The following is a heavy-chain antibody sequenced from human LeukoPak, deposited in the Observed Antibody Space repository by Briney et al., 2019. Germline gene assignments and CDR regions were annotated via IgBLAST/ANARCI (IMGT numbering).Heavy chain of an antibody. CDR3: ASRKLGNDY. V-gene: IGHV4-59*02. D-gene: IGHD7-27*01. CDR1: GGSVSDYY. CDR2: IYYTGST. Sequence: PSETLSLTCTVSGGSVSDYYWSWIRQSPGKGLEWIGYIYYTGSTSYNPSLRSRVTMSADTSKNQFSLKLSSVTAADTAVYCASRKLGNDYWGQGTLVTVSS. J-gene: IGHJ4*02.